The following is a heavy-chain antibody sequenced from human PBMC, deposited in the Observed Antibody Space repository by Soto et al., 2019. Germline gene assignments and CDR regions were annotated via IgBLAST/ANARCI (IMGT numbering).Heavy chain of an antibody. Sequence: QVQLVESGGGVVQPGRSLRLSCAASGFTFSSYAMHWVRQAPGKGLEWVAVISYDGSNKYYADSVKGRFTISRDNSKNTLHLQMNSLRAEDTAVYYCARFGTAAGRNWSLDYWGQGTLVTVSS. CDR1: GFTFSSYA. CDR2: ISYDGSNK. J-gene: IGHJ4*02. V-gene: IGHV3-30-3*01. D-gene: IGHD6-13*01. CDR3: ARFGTAAGRNWSLDY.